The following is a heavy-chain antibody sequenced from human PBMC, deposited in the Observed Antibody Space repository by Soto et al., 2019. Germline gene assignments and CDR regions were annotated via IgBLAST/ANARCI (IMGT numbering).Heavy chain of an antibody. CDR1: GYTFSSYG. CDR3: AKYSPTISLNH. Sequence: GASVKVSCKASGYTFSSYGISWVRQAPGQGLEWMGWISDYNGNTHYAQKFQGRLIMTTDTSTRTAYMELNSLSGEDTAVYYCAKYSPTISLNHWGQGTLVTVSS. V-gene: IGHV1-18*01. CDR2: ISDYNGNT. D-gene: IGHD3-3*01. J-gene: IGHJ5*02.